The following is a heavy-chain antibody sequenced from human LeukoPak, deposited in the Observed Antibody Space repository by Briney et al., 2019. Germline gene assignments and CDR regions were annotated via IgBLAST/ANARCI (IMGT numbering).Heavy chain of an antibody. V-gene: IGHV1-8*01. CDR3: AKDGDSSSYYYYYMDV. CDR1: GYTLTELS. D-gene: IGHD6-6*01. Sequence: ASVKVSCKVSGYTLTELSMHWVRQAPGKGLEWMGWMNPNSGNTGYAQKFQGRVTMTRNTSISAAYMELSSLRSEDTAVYYCAKDGDSSSYYYYYMDVWGKGTTVTVSS. J-gene: IGHJ6*03. CDR2: MNPNSGNT.